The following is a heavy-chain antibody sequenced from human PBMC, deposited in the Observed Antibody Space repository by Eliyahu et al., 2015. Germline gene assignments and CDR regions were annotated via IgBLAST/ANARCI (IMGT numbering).Heavy chain of an antibody. CDR3: ARGPYCSGVTCYSQFFDY. CDR1: GYTXXTYG. Sequence: QVQLVQSGPEVKXPGAXVKVSCKASGYTXXTYGIAWVRXAPGQGPEWMGWISAYNGNTNYAQKLQGRVTMTTDTSTSTAYMELRSLRSDDTAVYYCARGPYCSGVTCYSQFFDYWGQGTLVTVSS. J-gene: IGHJ4*02. CDR2: ISAYNGNT. V-gene: IGHV1-18*04. D-gene: IGHD2-15*01.